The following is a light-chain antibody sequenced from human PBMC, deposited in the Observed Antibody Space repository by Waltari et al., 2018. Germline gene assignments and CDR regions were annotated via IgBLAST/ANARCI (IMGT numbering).Light chain of an antibody. CDR2: DAS. V-gene: IGKV1D-13*01. Sequence: IQLTQSPSSLSASVGDRVTIACRASQDINSDLTWYQQKPGKAPKLLIYDASNLPSGVPSRFSGSGSGTDFTFTISSLQPEDIATYHCQQFNNLLLTFGQGTQLEIK. CDR1: QDINSD. CDR3: QQFNNLLLT. J-gene: IGKJ5*01.